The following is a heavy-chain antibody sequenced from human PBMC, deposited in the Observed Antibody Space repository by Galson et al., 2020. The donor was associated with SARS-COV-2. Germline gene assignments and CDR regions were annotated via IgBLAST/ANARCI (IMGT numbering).Heavy chain of an antibody. CDR3: ARDHDPARSHGSVLLVIVGATDAFDI. J-gene: IGHJ3*02. V-gene: IGHV3-30-3*01. D-gene: IGHD1-26*01. Sequence: GGSLRLSCAASGFTFSSYAMHWVRQAPGKGLEWVAVISYDGSNKYYADSVKGRFTISRDNSKNTLYLQMNSLRAEDTAVYYCARDHDPARSHGSVLLVIVGATDAFDIWGQGTMVTVSS. CDR1: GFTFSSYA. CDR2: ISYDGSNK.